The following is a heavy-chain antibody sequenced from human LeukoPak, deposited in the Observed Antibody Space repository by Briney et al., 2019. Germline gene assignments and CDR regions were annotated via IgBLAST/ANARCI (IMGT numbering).Heavy chain of an antibody. D-gene: IGHD3-3*01. J-gene: IGHJ5*02. CDR2: IFSSGST. Sequence: SETLSLACTVYGGSIGRYYWNWIRQSPGQGLEWVGYIFSSGSTNYNPSLLSRVTISLDTSKNQFSLKLSSVTAADTAVYYCARLLRGGGVVPRSNWFDPWGQGTLVTVSS. V-gene: IGHV4-4*09. CDR3: ARLLRGGGVVPRSNWFDP. CDR1: GGSIGRYY.